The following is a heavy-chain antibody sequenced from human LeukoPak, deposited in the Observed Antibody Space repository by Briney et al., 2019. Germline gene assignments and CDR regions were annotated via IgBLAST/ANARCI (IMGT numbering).Heavy chain of an antibody. CDR2: IYYSGST. CDR1: GGSISSSSYY. J-gene: IGHJ6*03. CDR3: ASCYSNGGYCYMDV. Sequence: HPSETLSLTCTVSGGSISSSSYYWGWIRQPPGKGLEWIGSIYYSGSTYYNPSLKSRVTISVDTSKNQFSPKLSSVTAADTAVYYCASCYSNGGYCYMDVWGKGTTVTVSS. V-gene: IGHV4-39*01. D-gene: IGHD4-11*01.